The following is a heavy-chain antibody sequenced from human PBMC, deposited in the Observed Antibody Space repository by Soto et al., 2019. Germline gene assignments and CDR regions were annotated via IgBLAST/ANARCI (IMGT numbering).Heavy chain of an antibody. CDR2: ISSSSSTI. D-gene: IGHD6-19*01. V-gene: IGHV3-48*01. Sequence: EVQLVESGGGLVQPGGSLRLSCAASGFTFSSYDMNWVRQAPGKGLEWVSYISSSSSTIYYADSVKGRFTISRDNAKNSLYRQMNSLRAADTAVYYCAGHGGQWLNWFDPWGQGILVTVSS. CDR1: GFTFSSYD. CDR3: AGHGGQWLNWFDP. J-gene: IGHJ5*02.